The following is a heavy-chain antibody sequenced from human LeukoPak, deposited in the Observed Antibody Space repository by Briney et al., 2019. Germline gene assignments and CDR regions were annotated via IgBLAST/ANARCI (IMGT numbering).Heavy chain of an antibody. J-gene: IGHJ4*02. Sequence: SVKVSCKASGGIFSSFAFSWVRQAPGQGLEWMGRIIPILGRVKYAQKFQGRVTITAAKSTSTAYMELSSLRSEDTALYYCARESGDYGGNGVQENWGQGTLVTVSS. CDR3: ARESGDYGGNGVQEN. CDR1: GGIFSSFA. D-gene: IGHD4-23*01. CDR2: IIPILGRV. V-gene: IGHV1-69*04.